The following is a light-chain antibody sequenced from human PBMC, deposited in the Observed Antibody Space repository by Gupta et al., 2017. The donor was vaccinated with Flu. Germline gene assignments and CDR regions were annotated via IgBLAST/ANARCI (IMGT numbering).Light chain of an antibody. V-gene: IGKV3-11*01. CDR1: KNIENY. Sequence: PATLSSSPGDRGTISCRANKNIENYLVWYQQKSGQAPRLLIYDASNRETGVPPRFSGSGSGTDFKLTISSREPDDVAVYYCQQRDSCPRTFGEGTKVEIK. J-gene: IGKJ4*02. CDR3: QQRDSCPRT. CDR2: DAS.